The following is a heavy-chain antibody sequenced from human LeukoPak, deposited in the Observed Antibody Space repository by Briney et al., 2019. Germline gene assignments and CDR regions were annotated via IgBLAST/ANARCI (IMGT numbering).Heavy chain of an antibody. CDR3: ARVGSESAS. D-gene: IGHD3-10*01. V-gene: IGHV3-53*01. J-gene: IGHJ4*02. CDR1: GFTVSSNY. Sequence: PGGSLRLSCAASGFTVSSNYMSWVRQAPGKGLEWVSVIYSGGSTYYADSVKGRFTISRDNSKNTLYLQMNSLRAEDPPVYSCARVGSESASGAQGPLAPFSP. CDR2: IYSGGST.